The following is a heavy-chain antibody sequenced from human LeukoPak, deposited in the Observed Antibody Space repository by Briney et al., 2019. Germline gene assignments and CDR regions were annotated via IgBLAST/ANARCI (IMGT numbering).Heavy chain of an antibody. Sequence: GGSLRLPLVASGFIFSIFAMKWIPQTRGKGLEWVEVISGSGNSTYYADSVSVRFTISRDNSKNTVYLQMDSLRAEDTAIYYCENYMDVWGNGTTVTVS. CDR2: ISGSGNST. V-gene: IGHV3-23*01. CDR1: GFIFSIFA. J-gene: IGHJ6*03. CDR3: ENYMDV.